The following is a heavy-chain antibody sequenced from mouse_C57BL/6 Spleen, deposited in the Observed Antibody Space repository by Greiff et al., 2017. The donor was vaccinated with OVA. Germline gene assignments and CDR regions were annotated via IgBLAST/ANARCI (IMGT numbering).Heavy chain of an antibody. CDR3: ARREIYDGYYDYAMDY. D-gene: IGHD2-3*01. V-gene: IGHV1-20*01. CDR2: INPYNGDT. J-gene: IGHJ4*01. CDR1: GYSFTGYF. Sequence: VHVKQSGPELVKPGDSVKISCKASGYSFTGYFMNWVMQSHGKSLEWIGRINPYNGDTFYNQKFKGKATLTVDKSSSTAHMELRSLTSEDSAVYYCARREIYDGYYDYAMDYWGQGTSVTVSS.